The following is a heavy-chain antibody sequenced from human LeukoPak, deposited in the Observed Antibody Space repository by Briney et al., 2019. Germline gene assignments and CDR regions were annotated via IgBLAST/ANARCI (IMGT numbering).Heavy chain of an antibody. J-gene: IGHJ6*02. D-gene: IGHD2-2*01. CDR3: ARGYCSSTSCYGREYYYYGMDV. V-gene: IGHV4-39*07. CDR1: GGSISSSSYY. CDR2: INHSGST. Sequence: SETLSLTCTVSGGSISSSSYYWGWIRQPPGKGLEWIGEINHSGSTNYNPSLKSRVTISVDTSKNQFSLKLSSVTAADTAVYYCARGYCSSTSCYGREYYYYGMDVWGQGTTVTVSS.